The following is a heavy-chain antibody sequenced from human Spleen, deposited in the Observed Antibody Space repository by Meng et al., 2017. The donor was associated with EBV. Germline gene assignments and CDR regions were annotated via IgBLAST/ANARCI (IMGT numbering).Heavy chain of an antibody. CDR1: GYTFTSYF. J-gene: IGHJ4*02. CDR2: ISANNGNT. Sequence: VQLVQSGAEVKKPGASVNVSCKASGYTFTSYFFSWVRQAPGQGLEWMGWISANNGNTHYAQKFQGRVTMTTDTSTSTAYMELRTLTSDDTAVYYCARDTAVGNLDHWGQGTLVTASS. V-gene: IGHV1-18*01. D-gene: IGHD6-19*01. CDR3: ARDTAVGNLDH.